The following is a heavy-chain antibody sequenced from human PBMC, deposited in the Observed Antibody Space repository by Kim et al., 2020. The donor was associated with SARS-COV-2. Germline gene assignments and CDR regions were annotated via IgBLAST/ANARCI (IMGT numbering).Heavy chain of an antibody. J-gene: IGHJ6*02. CDR3: ARVLRSMYYYVSGSYFSGVEIYNFYGMEV. CDR1: GFTFSNFC. Sequence: GGSLRLSCAASGFTFSNFCMHWVRQAPGKGLVWVSRINSDGSRTYYADSVKGRFTISRDSAKNTLYLQMNSLRAEDTAVYFCARVLRSMYYYVSGSYFSGVEIYNFYGMEVWGQGTNGTVS. CDR2: INSDGSRT. V-gene: IGHV3-74*01. D-gene: IGHD3-10*01.